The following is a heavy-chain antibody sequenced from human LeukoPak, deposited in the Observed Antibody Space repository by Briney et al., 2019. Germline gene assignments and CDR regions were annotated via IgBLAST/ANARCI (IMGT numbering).Heavy chain of an antibody. CDR1: GGYIGSYS. J-gene: IGHJ6*04. D-gene: IGHD3-10*01. CDR3: ARTIFRGVVPSVYGMDF. Sequence: SETLSLTCTVSGGYIGSYSWSCIRQPPGKGLEWIAYFYYSGITNYNSSLKSRLTISLDTSRNQFSLTLSSVTDADTAVYYCARTIFRGVVPSVYGMDFWGKGTTVTVSS. CDR2: FYYSGIT. V-gene: IGHV4-59*01.